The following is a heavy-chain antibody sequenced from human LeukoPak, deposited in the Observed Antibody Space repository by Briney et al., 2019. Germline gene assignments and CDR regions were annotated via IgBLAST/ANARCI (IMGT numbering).Heavy chain of an antibody. J-gene: IGHJ4*02. CDR1: GGSISSSSYY. D-gene: IGHD5-18*01. CDR2: IYYSGST. V-gene: IGHV4-39*01. CDR3: VIDGYNHGYTLDY. Sequence: ETLSLTCTVSGGSISSSSYYWGWIRQPPGKGLEWIGNIYYSGSTYYNPSLKSRVTISVDTSKNQFSLKLSSVTAADTAVYYCVIDGYNHGYTLDYWGQGTLVTVSS.